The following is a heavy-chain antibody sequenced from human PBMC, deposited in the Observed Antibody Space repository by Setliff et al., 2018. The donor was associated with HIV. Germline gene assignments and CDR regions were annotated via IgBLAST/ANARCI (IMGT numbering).Heavy chain of an antibody. CDR3: AKPLTQWGVSPYHYAVDV. CDR1: GFAFDNYC. CDR2: IGGSTGST. V-gene: IGHV3-23*01. D-gene: IGHD1-26*01. J-gene: IGHJ6*02. Sequence: LGGSLRLSCAASGFAFDNYCMTWVRQAPGKGLEWVSAIGGSTGSTYYADSVKGRFTISTDNSKNTLYLQMNSLRAEDTAVYYCAKPLTQWGVSPYHYAVDVWGQGTTVTVSS.